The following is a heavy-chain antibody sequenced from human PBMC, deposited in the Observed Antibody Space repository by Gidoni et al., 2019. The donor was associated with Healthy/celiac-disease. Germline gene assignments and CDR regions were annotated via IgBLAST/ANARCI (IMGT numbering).Heavy chain of an antibody. J-gene: IGHJ6*02. CDR1: SYSISSGYY. V-gene: IGHV4-38-2*02. CDR2: IYHSGST. CDR3: ARVGDYYLGGRYYYYGMDV. Sequence: QVQLQESGAGLVKPSETLYLTCTVSSYSISSGYYWGWIRQPPGKWLECMGSIYHSGSTYYNPSLKSRVPISLAPSKIQFSLKLSSVTAADTAVYYCARVGDYYLGGRYYYYGMDVWGQGTTVTVSS. D-gene: IGHD4-17*01.